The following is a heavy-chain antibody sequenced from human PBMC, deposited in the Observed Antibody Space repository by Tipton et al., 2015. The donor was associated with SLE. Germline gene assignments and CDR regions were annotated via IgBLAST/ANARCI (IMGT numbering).Heavy chain of an antibody. D-gene: IGHD2-2*01. CDR2: VYYSGRT. J-gene: IGHJ4*02. Sequence: TLSLTCTVSGGSINSDYWSWMRQPPGKGLEWIGYVYYSGRTNYNTSLNSRVTISVDRSKNQFSLKLRSVTAADTAVYYCARLYPEGVWGQGTLVTVSS. CDR1: GGSINSDY. V-gene: IGHV4-59*01. CDR3: ARLYPEGV.